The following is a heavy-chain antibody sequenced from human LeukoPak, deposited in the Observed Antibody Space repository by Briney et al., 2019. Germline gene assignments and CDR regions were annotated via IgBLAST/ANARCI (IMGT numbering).Heavy chain of an antibody. CDR3: ARTMTYYYDSSGPYYYYGMDV. D-gene: IGHD3-22*01. CDR1: GYTFTTYW. J-gene: IGHJ6*02. CDR2: IYPGDSDT. V-gene: IGHV5-51*01. Sequence: GGSLKISCRGSGYTFTTYWIGWVRQMPGKGLEWMGIIYPGDSDTRYSPSFQGQVTISADKSISTAYLQWSSLKASDTAMYYCARTMTYYYDSSGPYYYYGMDVWGQGTTVTVSS.